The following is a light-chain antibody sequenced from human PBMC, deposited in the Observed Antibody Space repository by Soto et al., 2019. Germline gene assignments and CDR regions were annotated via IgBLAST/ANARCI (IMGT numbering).Light chain of an antibody. CDR3: QQYGSSPPLT. CDR1: QSVSSRY. J-gene: IGKJ4*01. CDR2: GTS. Sequence: EVVLTQSPGTLSFSPGEIATLSCRASQSVSSRYLAWYQQKAGQAPRLLIYGTSNRATGIPDRFSGSGSGTDVTVTISRLKPDDFGVYYCQQYGSSPPLTFGGATKVETK. V-gene: IGKV3-20*01.